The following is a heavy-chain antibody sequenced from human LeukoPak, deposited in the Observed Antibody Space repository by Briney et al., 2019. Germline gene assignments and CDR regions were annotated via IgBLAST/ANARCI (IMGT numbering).Heavy chain of an antibody. CDR1: GFTFDDYA. J-gene: IGHJ1*01. D-gene: IGHD3-22*01. Sequence: PGGSLRLSCAASGFTFDDYAMHWVRQAPGKGLEWVSGISWNSGSIGYADSVKGRFTISRDNAKNSLYLQMNSLRAEDTALYYCAKDRFRSSGYYGHTEFGYFQHWGQGTLVTVSS. CDR3: AKDRFRSSGYYGHTEFGYFQH. V-gene: IGHV3-9*01. CDR2: ISWNSGSI.